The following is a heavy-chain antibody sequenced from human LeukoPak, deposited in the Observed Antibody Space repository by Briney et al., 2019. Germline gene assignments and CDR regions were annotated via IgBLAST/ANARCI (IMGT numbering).Heavy chain of an antibody. J-gene: IGHJ4*02. CDR3: ARGTRLGELSLVTY. CDR1: GFTFGSYN. V-gene: IGHV3-21*01. D-gene: IGHD3-16*02. CDR2: ISSSSSYI. Sequence: GGSLRLSCAASGFTFGSYNMNWVRQAPGKGLEWVSSISSSSSYIYYADSVKGRFTISRDNAKNSLYLQMNSLRAEDTAVYYCARGTRLGELSLVTYWGQGTLVTVSS.